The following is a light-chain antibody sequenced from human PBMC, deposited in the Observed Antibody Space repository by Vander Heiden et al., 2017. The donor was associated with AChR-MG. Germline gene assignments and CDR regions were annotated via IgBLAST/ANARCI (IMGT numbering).Light chain of an antibody. CDR1: SSNIGSNT. CDR3: AAWDDSLNGLV. J-gene: IGLJ2*01. V-gene: IGLV1-44*01. Sequence: QSVLTQPPSASATPGPRVTISCSGSSSNIGSNTVNWYQQLPGTAPKLLIYSNNQRPSGVPDRFSGSKSGTSASLAISGLQSEDEADYYCAAWDDSLNGLVFGGGTKLTVL. CDR2: SNN.